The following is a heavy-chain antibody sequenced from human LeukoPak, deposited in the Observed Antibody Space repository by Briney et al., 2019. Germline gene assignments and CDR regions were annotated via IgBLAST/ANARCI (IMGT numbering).Heavy chain of an antibody. CDR2: TYYSGST. J-gene: IGHJ4*02. V-gene: IGHV4-59*01. Sequence: SETLSLTCTVCGGSITSYYCTWIRQPPGKGLGWIGYTYYSGSTIYNPSLKSRGTISLDTSKNQFFLKLSSVTAADTAVYYCARGNCSGGSCSIFDYWGQGTLVTVSS. D-gene: IGHD2-15*01. CDR3: ARGNCSGGSCSIFDY. CDR1: GGSITSYY.